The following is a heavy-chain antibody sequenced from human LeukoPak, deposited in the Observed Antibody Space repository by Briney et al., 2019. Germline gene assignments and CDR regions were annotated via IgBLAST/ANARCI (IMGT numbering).Heavy chain of an antibody. CDR2: IYASGST. Sequence: PSETLSLTCTVSGVSISHYYWSWIRQPAGKRLEWIGRIYASGSTDYNPSLKSRVTMSVDTSKNQFSLRLTSLTAADTAIYYCARDREIYDFWKGNGNWFDPWGQGTLVTVSS. CDR1: GVSISHYY. V-gene: IGHV4-4*07. CDR3: ARDREIYDFWKGNGNWFDP. D-gene: IGHD3-3*01. J-gene: IGHJ5*02.